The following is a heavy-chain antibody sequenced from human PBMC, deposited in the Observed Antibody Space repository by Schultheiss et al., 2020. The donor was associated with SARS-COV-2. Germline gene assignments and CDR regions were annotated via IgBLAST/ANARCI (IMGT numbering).Heavy chain of an antibody. V-gene: IGHV4-34*01. CDR3: ARGGSGWTGDDAFDI. J-gene: IGHJ3*02. CDR1: GGSFSGYY. D-gene: IGHD6-19*01. Sequence: SETLSLTCAVYGGSFSGYYWSWIRQPPGKGLEWIGEINHSGSTNYNPSLKSRVTMSVDTSKNQFSLKLSSVTAADTAVFYCARGGSGWTGDDAFDIWGQGTMVTGSS. CDR2: INHSGST.